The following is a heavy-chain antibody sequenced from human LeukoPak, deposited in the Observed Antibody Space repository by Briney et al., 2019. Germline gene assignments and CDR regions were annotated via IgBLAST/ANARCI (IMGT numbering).Heavy chain of an antibody. J-gene: IGHJ3*02. CDR3: ARVQERDAFDI. D-gene: IGHD1-26*01. CDR2: ISAYNGNT. V-gene: IGHV1-18*01. Sequence: GASVTVSCKASGYTFTSYAISWVRQAPGQGLEWMGWISAYNGNTKFAQNLQGRVTLTTDTSTSTAYMELRSLRSDDTAIYFCARVQERDAFDIWGQGTMVTVSS. CDR1: GYTFTSYA.